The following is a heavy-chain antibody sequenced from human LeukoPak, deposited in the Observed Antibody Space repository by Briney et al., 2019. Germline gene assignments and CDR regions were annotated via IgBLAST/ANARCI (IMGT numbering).Heavy chain of an antibody. Sequence: GGSLRLSCAASGFTFISYTMNWVRQAPGKGLEWIPKITIDGSTTYYADSVKGRFTISRDNAKNSLYLQMNSLRAEDTAVYYCARGKYYDFWSGPEDWFDPWGQGTLVTVSS. CDR3: ARGKYYDFWSGPEDWFDP. V-gene: IGHV3-48*01. D-gene: IGHD3-3*01. CDR2: ITIDGSTT. J-gene: IGHJ5*02. CDR1: GFTFISYT.